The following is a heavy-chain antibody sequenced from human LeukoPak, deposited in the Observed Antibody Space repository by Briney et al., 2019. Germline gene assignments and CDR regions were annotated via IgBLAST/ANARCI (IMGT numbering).Heavy chain of an antibody. D-gene: IGHD2/OR15-2a*01. Sequence: SETLSLTCAVYGGSFSGYYWSWIRQPPGKGLEWIGEINHSGSTNYNPSLKSRVTISVDTSKNQFSLKLSSVTAADTAVYYCARLPIYDSRTYDYWGQGTLVTVSS. CDR3: ARLPIYDSRTYDY. J-gene: IGHJ4*02. V-gene: IGHV4-34*01. CDR1: GGSFSGYY. CDR2: INHSGST.